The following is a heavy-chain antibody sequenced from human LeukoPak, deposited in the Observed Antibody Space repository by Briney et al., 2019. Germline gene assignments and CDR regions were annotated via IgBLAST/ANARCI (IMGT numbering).Heavy chain of an antibody. J-gene: IGHJ4*02. D-gene: IGHD5-24*01. CDR2: IYYSGST. CDR3: ASTSRDGYNLKDY. Sequence: SETLSLTCTVSGGSISSSSYYWGWIRQPPGKGLEWIGSIYYSGSTYYNPSLKSRVTISVDTSKNPFSLKLSSVTAADTAVYYCASTSRDGYNLKDYWGQGTLVIVSS. V-gene: IGHV4-39*01. CDR1: GGSISSSSYY.